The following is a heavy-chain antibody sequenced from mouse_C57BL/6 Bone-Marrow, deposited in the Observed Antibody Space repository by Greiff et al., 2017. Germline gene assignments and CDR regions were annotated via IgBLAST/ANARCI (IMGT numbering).Heavy chain of an antibody. D-gene: IGHD2-12*01. J-gene: IGHJ4*01. Sequence: VQLQQSGPELVKPGASVKISCKASGYSFTDYYMNWVKQSTGQSLEWIGVINPNYGTTSYNQKFKGKATLTVDQSSSTAYMQLNSLTSVNTAVYYGAKGYNSDGAMDYWGQGTTVIVSS. V-gene: IGHV1-39*01. CDR2: INPNYGTT. CDR3: AKGYNSDGAMDY. CDR1: GYSFTDYY.